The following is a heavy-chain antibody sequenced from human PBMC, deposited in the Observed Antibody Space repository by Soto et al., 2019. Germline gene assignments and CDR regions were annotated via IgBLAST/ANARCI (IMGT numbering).Heavy chain of an antibody. V-gene: IGHV4-34*01. Sequence: SETLSLTCAVYGGSFSGYYWSWIRQPPGKGLEWIGEINHSGSTNYNPSLKSRVTISVDTSKNQFSLKLSSVTAADTAVYYCARERGRSVVAGPSLDYWGQGTLVTVSS. CDR3: ARERGRSVVAGPSLDY. J-gene: IGHJ4*02. D-gene: IGHD6-19*01. CDR1: GGSFSGYY. CDR2: INHSGST.